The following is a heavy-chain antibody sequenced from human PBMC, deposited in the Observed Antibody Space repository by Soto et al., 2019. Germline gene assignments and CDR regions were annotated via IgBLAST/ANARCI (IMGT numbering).Heavy chain of an antibody. J-gene: IGHJ4*02. V-gene: IGHV4-39*01. CDR3: ARHRIEVVWRGSDF. Sequence: SETLSLTCTVSTDSSSFTNSYWGWIRQHPGKGLQWIGSSSYNGGTFYNPSLKGRVVISFDTSKKQSSLQVTSVTAADTAVYFCARHRIEVVWRGSDFWGQGSPVTVSS. CDR2: SSYNGGT. CDR1: TDSSSFTNSY. D-gene: IGHD3-10*01.